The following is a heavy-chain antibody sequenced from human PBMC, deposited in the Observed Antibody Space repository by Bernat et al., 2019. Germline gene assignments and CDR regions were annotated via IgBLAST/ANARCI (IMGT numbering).Heavy chain of an antibody. Sequence: QITLKESGPTLVKPTQTLTLTCTFSGFSLSTSEEGVGWIRQPPGKAVEWLALIYGDDDKRYKSSLKSRLTITKDTSKKQVVLTMTNMDPVDTATYYCARRFGDRGDDVFWEHWGQGTLVTVSS. CDR2: IYGDDDK. J-gene: IGHJ4*02. CDR1: GFSLSTSEEG. CDR3: ARRFGDRGDDVFWEH. V-gene: IGHV2-5*02. D-gene: IGHD3-10*01.